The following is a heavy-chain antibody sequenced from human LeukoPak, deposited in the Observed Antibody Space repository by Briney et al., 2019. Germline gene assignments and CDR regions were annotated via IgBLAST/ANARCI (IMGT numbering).Heavy chain of an antibody. CDR1: GGTFSSYA. D-gene: IGHD2-2*01. V-gene: IGHV1-69*13. J-gene: IGHJ5*02. Sequence: SVKVSCKASGGTFSSYAISWVRQAPGQGLERLGGIIPIFGAANYAQKFQGRVTITADESTSTAYTELSSLRSEDTAVYYCARDTGEYQLPLGWFDPWGQGTLVTVSS. CDR2: IIPIFGAA. CDR3: ARDTGEYQLPLGWFDP.